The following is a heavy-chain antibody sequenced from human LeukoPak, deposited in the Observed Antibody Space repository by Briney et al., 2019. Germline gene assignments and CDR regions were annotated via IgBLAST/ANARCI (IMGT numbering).Heavy chain of an antibody. V-gene: IGHV3-21*01. Sequence: GGSLRLSCAASGFTFSSYNMNWVRQAPGKGLEWVSSITSDSIQIFYSDSVKGRFTISRDNAEKFLYLQMDSLRAEDTAVYYCASEGLAKTTFSGDDAFDIWGQGTMVTVSS. CDR3: ASEGLAKTTFSGDDAFDI. D-gene: IGHD2/OR15-2a*01. CDR2: ITSDSIQI. J-gene: IGHJ3*02. CDR1: GFTFSSYN.